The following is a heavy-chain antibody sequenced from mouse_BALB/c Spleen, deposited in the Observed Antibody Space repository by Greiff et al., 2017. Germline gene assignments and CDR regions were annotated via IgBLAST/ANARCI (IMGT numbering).Heavy chain of an antibody. V-gene: IGHV1S137*01. CDR3: ARSGYDYDGFAY. D-gene: IGHD2-4*01. CDR1: GYTFTDYA. CDR2: ISTYYGDA. J-gene: IGHJ3*01. Sequence: VQGVESGAELVRPGVSVKISCKGSGYTFTDYAMHWVKQSHAKSLEWIGVISTYYGDASYNQKFKGKATMTVDKSSSTAYMELARLTSEDSAIYYCARSGYDYDGFAYWGQGTLVTVSA.